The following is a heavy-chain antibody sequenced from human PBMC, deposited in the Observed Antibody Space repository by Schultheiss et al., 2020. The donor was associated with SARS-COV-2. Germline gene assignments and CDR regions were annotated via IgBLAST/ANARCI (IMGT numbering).Heavy chain of an antibody. CDR2: ISSSSSYI. V-gene: IGHV3-23*01. Sequence: GGSLRLSCAASGFTFSSYAMSWVRQAPGKGLEWVSSISSSSSYIYYADSVKGRFTISRDNSKNTLYLQMNSLRAEDTAVYYCAKVVAARQGAFDIWGQGTMVTVSS. CDR3: AKVVAARQGAFDI. CDR1: GFTFSSYA. D-gene: IGHD6-6*01. J-gene: IGHJ3*02.